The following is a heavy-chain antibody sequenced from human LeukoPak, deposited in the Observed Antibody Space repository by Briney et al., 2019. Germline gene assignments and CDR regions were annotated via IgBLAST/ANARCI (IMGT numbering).Heavy chain of an antibody. CDR2: ISSSGSTI. Sequence: PGGSLRLSCAASGFTFSDYYMSWIRQAPGKGLEWVSYISSSGSTIYYADSVKVRFTISRDNAKNSLYLQMNSLRAEDTAVYYCARDTLAQLWTYYYYMDVWGKGTTVTVSS. CDR1: GFTFSDYY. D-gene: IGHD5-18*01. CDR3: ARDTLAQLWTYYYYMDV. J-gene: IGHJ6*03. V-gene: IGHV3-11*01.